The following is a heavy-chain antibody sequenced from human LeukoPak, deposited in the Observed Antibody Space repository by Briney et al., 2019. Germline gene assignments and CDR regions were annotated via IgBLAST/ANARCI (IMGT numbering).Heavy chain of an antibody. CDR3: ARARYRSSWPVGFAY. D-gene: IGHD6-13*01. CDR2: ISSSSSYI. J-gene: IGHJ4*02. Sequence: PGGSLRLSCAASGFTFSSYSMNWFCQAPGKGLEWVSSISSSSSYIYYADSLKRRFTIFRDNATHSLYLQMNRLRAEDTAVYYCARARYRSSWPVGFAYWGPGTLVTVSS. CDR1: GFTFSSYS. V-gene: IGHV3-21*01.